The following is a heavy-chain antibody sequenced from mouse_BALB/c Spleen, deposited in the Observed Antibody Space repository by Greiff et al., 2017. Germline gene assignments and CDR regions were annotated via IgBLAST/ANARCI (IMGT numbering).Heavy chain of an antibody. CDR2: INPSNGGT. Sequence: VQVVESGAELVKPGASVKLSCKASGYTFTSYYMYWVKQRPGQGLEWIGEINPSNGGTNFNEKFKSKATLTVDKSSSTAYMQLSSLTSEDSAVYYCTRWGYWGQGTLVTVSA. CDR3: TRWGY. CDR1: GYTFTSYY. J-gene: IGHJ3*01. V-gene: IGHV1S81*02.